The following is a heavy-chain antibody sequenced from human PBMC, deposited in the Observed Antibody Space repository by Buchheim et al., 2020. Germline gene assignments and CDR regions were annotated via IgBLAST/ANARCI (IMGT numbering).Heavy chain of an antibody. Sequence: EVQLVESGGGVVQPGGSLRLSCAASGFTFSSYSMNWVRQAPGKGLEWVSYISSSSSTIYYADSVKGRFTISRDNAKNSLYLQMNSLTDEDTAVYYCARGCSSTSCYTNYYYYYMDVWGKGTT. CDR1: GFTFSSYS. D-gene: IGHD2-2*01. J-gene: IGHJ6*03. CDR2: ISSSSSTI. V-gene: IGHV3-48*02. CDR3: ARGCSSTSCYTNYYYYYMDV.